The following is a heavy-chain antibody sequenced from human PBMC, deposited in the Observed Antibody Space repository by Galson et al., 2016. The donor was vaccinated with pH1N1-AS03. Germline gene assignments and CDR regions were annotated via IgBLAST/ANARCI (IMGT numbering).Heavy chain of an antibody. J-gene: IGHJ4*02. CDR1: GFSFSSFG. CDR2: IWYDGSNK. V-gene: IGHV3-33*01. Sequence: SLRLSCAAPGFSFSSFGMHWVRQAPGKGLEWVAVIWYDGSNKYYADSVKGRFTISRDNTKNTLYLQMTSLRVEDTDVYFCARGRGYGQYYFDYWGQGTLVTVSS. D-gene: IGHD3-10*01. CDR3: ARGRGYGQYYFDY.